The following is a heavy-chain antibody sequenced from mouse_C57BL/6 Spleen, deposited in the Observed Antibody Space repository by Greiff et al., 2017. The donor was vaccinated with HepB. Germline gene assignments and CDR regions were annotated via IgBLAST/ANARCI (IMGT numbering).Heavy chain of an antibody. V-gene: IGHV1-22*01. CDR2: INPNNGGT. CDR3: ARPYGSSYGYFDY. D-gene: IGHD1-1*01. CDR1: GYTFTDYN. Sequence: VQLKESGPELVKPGASVKMSCKASGYTFTDYNMHWVKQSHGKSLEWIGYINPNNGGTSYNQKFKGKATLTVNKSSSTAYMELRSLTSEDSAVYYCARPYGSSYGYFDYWGQGTTLTVSS. J-gene: IGHJ2*01.